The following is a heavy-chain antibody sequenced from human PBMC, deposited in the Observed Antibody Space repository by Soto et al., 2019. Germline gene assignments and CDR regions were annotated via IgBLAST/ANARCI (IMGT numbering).Heavy chain of an antibody. CDR1: GVSISSSSYY. Sequence: SETLSLTCTVSGVSISSSSYYWVWIRQPPGKGLEWIGSIYYSGSTYYNPSLKSRVTISVDTSKNQFSLKLSSVTAADTAVYYCARHVIAVAANYYYGMDVWGQGTTVTVSS. V-gene: IGHV4-39*01. D-gene: IGHD6-19*01. CDR3: ARHVIAVAANYYYGMDV. CDR2: IYYSGST. J-gene: IGHJ6*02.